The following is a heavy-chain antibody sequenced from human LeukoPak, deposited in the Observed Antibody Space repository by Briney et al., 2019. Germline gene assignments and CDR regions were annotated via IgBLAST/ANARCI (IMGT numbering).Heavy chain of an antibody. D-gene: IGHD3-16*01. CDR2: IWYDGSNK. CDR1: GFTFSSYG. CDR3: AGGGRHDSRGHYFDY. Sequence: GGSLRLSCAASGFTFSSYGMPWVRQAPGKGLEWVAVIWYDGSNKYYADSVKGRFTISRDNSNNTLYLQMNSLVGEETAVFYCAGGGRHDSRGHYFDYWGQGTLVTVSS. V-gene: IGHV3-33*01. J-gene: IGHJ4*02.